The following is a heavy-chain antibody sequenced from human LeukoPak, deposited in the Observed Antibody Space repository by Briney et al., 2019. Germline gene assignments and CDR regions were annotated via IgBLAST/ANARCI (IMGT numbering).Heavy chain of an antibody. CDR2: ISAYNGNT. CDR1: GYTFTSYA. Sequence: ASVKVSCKASGYTFTSYAMNWVRQAPGQGLEWMGWISAYNGNTNYAQKLQGRVTMTTDTSTSTAYMELRSLRSDDTAVYYCARGPAYCGGDCYSRFDPWGQGTLVTVSS. V-gene: IGHV1-18*01. J-gene: IGHJ5*02. D-gene: IGHD2-21*01. CDR3: ARGPAYCGGDCYSRFDP.